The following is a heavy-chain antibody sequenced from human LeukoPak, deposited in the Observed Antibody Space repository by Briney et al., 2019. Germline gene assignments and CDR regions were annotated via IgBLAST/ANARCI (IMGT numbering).Heavy chain of an antibody. Sequence: PGGSLRLSCEVSGFPFTLYNMNWVRQAPGKGLEWLYYADSVKGRFTISRDNAENSLYLQMNSLRAEDTALYYCAKDKSHSSWTSRFYYYAMDVWGQGTTVTVSS. J-gene: IGHJ6*02. CDR1: GFPFTLYN. D-gene: IGHD6-13*01. CDR3: AKDKSHSSWTSRFYYYAMDV. V-gene: IGHV3-48*04.